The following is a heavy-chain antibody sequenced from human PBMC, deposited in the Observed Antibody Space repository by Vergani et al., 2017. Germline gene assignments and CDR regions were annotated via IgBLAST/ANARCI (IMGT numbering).Heavy chain of an antibody. V-gene: IGHV1-69*08. J-gene: IGHJ4*02. CDR3: ARDLGYCSGVSWSY. CDR1: GGTFSSYT. Sequence: QVQLVQSGAEVKKPGSSVKVSCKASGGTFSSYTISWVRQAPGQGLEWMGRIIPILGIANYAQKFQGRVTITADKSTSTAYMELSSLRSEDTAVYYCARDLGYCSGVSWSYWGQGTLVTVSS. D-gene: IGHD2-15*01. CDR2: IIPILGIA.